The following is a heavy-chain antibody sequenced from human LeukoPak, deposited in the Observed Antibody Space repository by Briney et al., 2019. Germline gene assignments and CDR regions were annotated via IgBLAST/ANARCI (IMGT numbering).Heavy chain of an antibody. V-gene: IGHV3-23*01. CDR2: ISGSGGST. Sequence: GGSLRLSCAASGFTFSSYAISWVRQAPGKGLEWVSAISGSGGSTYYADSVKGRFTISRDNSKNTLYLQMNSLRAEDTAVYYCAKGVESYDSSGLFDYWGQGTLVTVSS. CDR3: AKGVESYDSSGLFDY. D-gene: IGHD3-22*01. J-gene: IGHJ4*02. CDR1: GFTFSSYA.